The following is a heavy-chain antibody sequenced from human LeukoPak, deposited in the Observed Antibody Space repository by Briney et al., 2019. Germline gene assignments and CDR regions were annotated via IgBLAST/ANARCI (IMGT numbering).Heavy chain of an antibody. J-gene: IGHJ6*03. CDR3: ARRTTHYDLSGYYYYIDV. D-gene: IGHD3-3*01. CDR1: GGSISSDY. V-gene: IGHV4-59*08. CDR2: GYYTGST. Sequence: PSATLSLTCTVSGGSISSDYWNWIRRPPGKGLEWIGNGYYTGSTIYSPSLDSRVTISIDTSKTQFSLRLTSVTAADTAVYYCARRTTHYDLSGYYYYIDVWGKGTTVTVSS.